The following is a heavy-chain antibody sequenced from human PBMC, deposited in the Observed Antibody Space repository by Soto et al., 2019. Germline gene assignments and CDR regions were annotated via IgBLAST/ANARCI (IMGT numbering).Heavy chain of an antibody. CDR2: TYYRSKWYN. Sequence: PSQTLSLTCAISGDSVSSNSAAWNWIRQSPSRGLEWLGRTYYRSKWYNDYAVSVKSRITINPDTSKNQFSLQLNSVTPEDTAVYYCARGKVAVNQMPIAAAGSGYYYGMDVWGQGTTVTVSS. CDR3: ARGKVAVNQMPIAAAGSGYYYGMDV. J-gene: IGHJ6*02. V-gene: IGHV6-1*01. D-gene: IGHD6-13*01. CDR1: GDSVSSNSAA.